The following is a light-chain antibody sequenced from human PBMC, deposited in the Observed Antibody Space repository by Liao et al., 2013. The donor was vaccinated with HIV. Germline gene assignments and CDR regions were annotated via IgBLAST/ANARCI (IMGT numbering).Light chain of an antibody. CDR2: YDS. CDR3: QAWDIRTGV. CDR1: NIGSKS. Sequence: SYELTQPPSVSVAPGKTARITCGGKNIGSKSVHWYQQKPGQAPVLVIYYDSDRPSGIPERFSGSKSGNTATLTISGTQAMDEADYYCQAWDIRTGVFGGGTKLTVL. J-gene: IGLJ3*02. V-gene: IGLV3-21*01.